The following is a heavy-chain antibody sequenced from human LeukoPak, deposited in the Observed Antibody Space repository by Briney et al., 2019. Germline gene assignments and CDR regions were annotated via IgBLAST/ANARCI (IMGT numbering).Heavy chain of an antibody. J-gene: IGHJ4*02. CDR1: GFTFTTYW. CDR3: ARGFDWLLASY. CDR2: IKQDGTEK. V-gene: IGHV3-7*01. Sequence: GESLRLSCAASGFTFTTYWMSWVRQAPGKGLEWVANIKQDGTEKYYVDSVRGRFTISRDNAKNSLYLQMNSLRAEDTAVYYCARGFDWLLASYWGQGTLVTVSS. D-gene: IGHD3-9*01.